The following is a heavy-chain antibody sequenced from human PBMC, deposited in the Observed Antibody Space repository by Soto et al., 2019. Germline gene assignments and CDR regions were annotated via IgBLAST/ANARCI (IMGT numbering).Heavy chain of an antibody. J-gene: IGHJ5*02. CDR1: GGSVSSGSYY. V-gene: IGHV4-61*02. CDR2: FYTTGRA. CDR3: ARETIVEGPPGYNWFDP. D-gene: IGHD3-22*01. Sequence: SETLSLTCTVSGGSVSSGSYYCSLILQPAGKGLEWIGRFYTTGRASYNPSLKCRLTLSGDTSKNQFSLRLGSVTAADTAVYYCARETIVEGPPGYNWFDPWGQGILVTVSS.